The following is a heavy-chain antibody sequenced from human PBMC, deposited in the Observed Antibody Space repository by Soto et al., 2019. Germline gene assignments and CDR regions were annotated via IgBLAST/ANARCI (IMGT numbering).Heavy chain of an antibody. D-gene: IGHD3-3*01. J-gene: IGHJ6*04. Sequence: GGSLRFSCAAFGFAFTSNALSWVRQAPGKGLEWVSGISGSGVNIYTADPVKGRFTISRENSRNTTYLQITGLGPDAPAVYYVVKHDYDFWTGYALTTGIDVWGKGTGVTAS. CDR2: ISGSGVNI. V-gene: IGHV3-23*01. CDR3: VKHDYDFWTGYALTTGIDV. CDR1: GFAFTSNA.